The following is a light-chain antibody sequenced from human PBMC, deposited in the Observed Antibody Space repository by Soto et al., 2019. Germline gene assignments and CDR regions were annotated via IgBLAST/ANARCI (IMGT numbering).Light chain of an antibody. CDR3: KQYGSSPWT. Sequence: EIMLTQSPGTLSLSPGERATLSCRASQSVSSSYLAWYQQKPGQAPRLLIYGASSRATGIQDRFSGSGSGTDFTLAIRRLEPEDFAVYYCKQYGSSPWTFGQGTKVDIK. V-gene: IGKV3-20*01. CDR2: GAS. CDR1: QSVSSSY. J-gene: IGKJ1*01.